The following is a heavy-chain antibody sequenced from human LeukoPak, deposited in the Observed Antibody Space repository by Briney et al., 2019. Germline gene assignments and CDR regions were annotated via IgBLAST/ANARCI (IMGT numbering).Heavy chain of an antibody. CDR1: GFTFSNAW. V-gene: IGHV3-15*01. CDR3: TASITMVRGVIINPYYFDY. CDR2: IKSKTDGGTT. J-gene: IGHJ4*02. Sequence: GGSLRLSCAASGFTFSNAWMSWVRQAPGKGLEWVGRIKSKTDGGTTDYAAPVKGRFTISRDDSKSPLYLQMNSLKTEDTAVYYCTASITMVRGVIINPYYFDYWGQGTLVTVSS. D-gene: IGHD3-10*01.